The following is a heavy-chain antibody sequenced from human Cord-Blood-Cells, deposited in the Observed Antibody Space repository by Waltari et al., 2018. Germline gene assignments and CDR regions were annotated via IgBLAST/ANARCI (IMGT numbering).Heavy chain of an antibody. Sequence: QVQLQESGPGLVKPSETLSLTCAVSGYSISSGYYWGWIRQPPGKGLEWIGSIYHSGSTYYNPSLKSRVTRSVDTSKNQFSLKLSSVTAADTAVYYCARDGAAAGDYWGQGTLVTVSS. CDR3: ARDGAAAGDY. CDR1: GYSISSGYY. J-gene: IGHJ4*02. CDR2: IYHSGST. V-gene: IGHV4-38-2*02. D-gene: IGHD6-13*01.